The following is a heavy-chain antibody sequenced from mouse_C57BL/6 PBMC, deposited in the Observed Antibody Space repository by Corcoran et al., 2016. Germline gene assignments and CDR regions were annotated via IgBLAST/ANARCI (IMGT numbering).Heavy chain of an antibody. CDR3: ARDSGYYYAMDY. Sequence: DVQLQESGPGLVKPSQSLSLTCSVTGYSITSGYYWNWIRQFPGNKLEWMGYISYDGSNNYNPSLKNRISITRDTSKNQFFLKLNSVTTEDTATYYCARDSGYYYAMDYWGQGTSVTVSS. J-gene: IGHJ4*01. CDR1: GYSITSGYY. CDR2: ISYDGSN. V-gene: IGHV3-6*01.